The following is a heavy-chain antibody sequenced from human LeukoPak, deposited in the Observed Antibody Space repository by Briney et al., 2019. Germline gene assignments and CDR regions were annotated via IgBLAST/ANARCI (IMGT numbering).Heavy chain of an antibody. CDR3: VIGVGWQPDY. V-gene: IGHV4-59*02. CDR2: IYKIGTT. Sequence: SETLSLTCTVFGDSVTGYYLNWVRQPPGKGLEWIGHIYKIGTTNYNPSLKSRLTISADTSKNQFSLKLRSVTAADTAVYYCVIGVGWQPDYWGQGALVSVSS. D-gene: IGHD2-15*01. J-gene: IGHJ4*02. CDR1: GDSVTGYY.